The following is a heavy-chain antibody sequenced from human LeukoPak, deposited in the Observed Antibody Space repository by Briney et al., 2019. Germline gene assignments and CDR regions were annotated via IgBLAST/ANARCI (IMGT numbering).Heavy chain of an antibody. CDR2: IRSKAYGGTT. CDR1: GFTFGDYA. CDR3: GRGGLRDPLFY. V-gene: IGHV3-49*04. D-gene: IGHD5-12*01. J-gene: IGHJ4*02. Sequence: PGGSLRLSCTASGFTFGDYAMSWVRHAPGKGLERVCFIRSKAYGGTTEYAASVKGRFTISRDDSKSIAYLQMNSLRAEDTAVYYCGRGGLRDPLFYWGQGTPVTVSS.